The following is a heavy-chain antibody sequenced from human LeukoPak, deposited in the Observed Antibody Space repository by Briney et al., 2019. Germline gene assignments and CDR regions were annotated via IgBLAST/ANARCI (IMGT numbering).Heavy chain of an antibody. CDR2: ISDSGDNT. J-gene: IGHJ4*02. D-gene: IGHD6-13*01. CDR1: GFTFSTYS. Sequence: GGSLRLSCAASGFTFSTYSMNWVRQAPGRELEWVSTISDSGDNTYYADSVEGRFTISRDNSKNTPFLQMNSLRAEDTAVYYCAKDSAAAGTTFDHWGQGTLVTVSS. CDR3: AKDSAAAGTTFDH. V-gene: IGHV3-23*01.